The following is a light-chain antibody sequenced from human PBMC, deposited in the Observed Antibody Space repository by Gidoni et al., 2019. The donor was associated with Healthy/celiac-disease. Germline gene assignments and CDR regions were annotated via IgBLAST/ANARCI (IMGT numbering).Light chain of an antibody. CDR2: KVS. J-gene: IGKJ1*01. CDR3: MQGTHWPWT. CDR1: QSLVYSYGNTY. V-gene: IGKV2-30*01. Sequence: DVVMTQSPLSLPVTLGQPASISCRSSQSLVYSYGNTYVNWFQQRPGQSPRRLIYKVSNRDSGVPDRFSGSGSGTDFTLKISRVEAEDVGVYYCMQGTHWPWTFGQGTKVEIK.